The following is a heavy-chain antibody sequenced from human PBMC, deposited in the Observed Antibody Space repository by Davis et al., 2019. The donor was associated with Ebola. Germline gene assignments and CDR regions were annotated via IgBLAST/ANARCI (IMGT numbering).Heavy chain of an antibody. D-gene: IGHD3-9*01. CDR1: GFTFSSYS. Sequence: GSLRLSCAASGFTFSSYSMNWVRQAPGKGLEWVSYISSSSSTIYYADSVKGRFTISRDNAKNSLYLRLNSLRAEDTALYHCARVNAVTGYSRFDPWDQGTLVTVSS. V-gene: IGHV3-48*01. CDR2: ISSSSSTI. J-gene: IGHJ5*02. CDR3: ARVNAVTGYSRFDP.